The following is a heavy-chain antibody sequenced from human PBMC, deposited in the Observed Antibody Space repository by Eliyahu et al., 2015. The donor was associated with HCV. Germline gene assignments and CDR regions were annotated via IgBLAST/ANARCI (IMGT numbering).Heavy chain of an antibody. CDR2: IYYSGST. J-gene: IGHJ5*02. V-gene: IGHV4-39*01. Sequence: QLQLQESGPGLVKPSETLSLTCTVSGGSISSSSYYWGWIRQPPGKGLEWIGSIYYSGSTYYNPSLKSRVTISVDTSKNQFSLKLSSVTAADTAVYYCARTYYCSSTSCYTLNWFDPWGQGTLVTVSS. CDR3: ARTYYCSSTSCYTLNWFDP. CDR1: GGSISSSSYY. D-gene: IGHD2-2*02.